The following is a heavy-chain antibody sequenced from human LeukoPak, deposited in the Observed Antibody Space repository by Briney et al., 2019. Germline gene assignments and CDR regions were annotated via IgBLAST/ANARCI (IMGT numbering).Heavy chain of an antibody. CDR1: GFTFSSYW. CDR3: ARGPFMVRGVIIPNDY. V-gene: IGHV3-7*01. Sequence: PGGSLRLSSAASGFTFSSYWMSWVRQAPGKGLEWVANIKQDGSEKYYVDSVKGRFTISRDNAKNSLYLQMNSLRAEDTAVYYCARGPFMVRGVIIPNDYWGQGTLVTVSS. D-gene: IGHD3-10*01. CDR2: IKQDGSEK. J-gene: IGHJ4*02.